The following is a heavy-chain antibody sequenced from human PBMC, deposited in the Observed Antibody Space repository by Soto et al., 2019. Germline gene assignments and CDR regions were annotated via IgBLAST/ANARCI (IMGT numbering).Heavy chain of an antibody. V-gene: IGHV1-69*13. J-gene: IGHJ1*01. D-gene: IGHD1-20*01. CDR1: GGTFSSYA. CDR3: ARDRDRRASTYNKYFQL. Sequence: SVKVSCKASGGTFSSYAISWVRQAPGQGLEWMGGIIPIFGTANYAQKFQGRVTMTGDASTSTAYMELSSLRSEDTAVYYCARDRDRRASTYNKYFQLRGETTLVSLS. CDR2: IIPIFGTA.